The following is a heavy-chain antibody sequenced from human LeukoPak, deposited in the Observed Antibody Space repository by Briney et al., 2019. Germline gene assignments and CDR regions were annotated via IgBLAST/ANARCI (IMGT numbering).Heavy chain of an antibody. D-gene: IGHD6-13*01. CDR3: ARGSKQQLADY. CDR1: GGSISSGGYY. V-gene: IGHV4-31*03. CDR2: IYYSGST. J-gene: IGHJ4*02. Sequence: KPSQTLSLTCTVSGGSISSGGYYWSWIRQHPGKGLEWIGYIYYSGSTYYNPSLKSRVTISVDTSKNQSSLKLSSVTAADTAVYYCARGSKQQLADYWGQGTLVTVSS.